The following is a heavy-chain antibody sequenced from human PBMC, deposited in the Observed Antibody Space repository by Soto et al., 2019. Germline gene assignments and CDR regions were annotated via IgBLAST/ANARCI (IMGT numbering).Heavy chain of an antibody. D-gene: IGHD2-2*02. Sequence: GSLRLSCAASGFTFGDYYMSWVRQAPGKGLEWVSYISGSSIYTDYADSVKGRFTISRDNAKNSLYLQMNSLRVEDTAVYYCARGQAIALPRRRFPWFDPWGQGTLVTVSS. J-gene: IGHJ5*02. CDR3: ARGQAIALPRRRFPWFDP. CDR1: GFTFGDYY. V-gene: IGHV3-11*06. CDR2: ISGSSIYT.